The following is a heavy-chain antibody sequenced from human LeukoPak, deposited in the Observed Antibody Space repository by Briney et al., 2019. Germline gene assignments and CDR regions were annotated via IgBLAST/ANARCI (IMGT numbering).Heavy chain of an antibody. D-gene: IGHD3-22*01. CDR3: AGSRGYYDSIPRGFDP. CDR2: MNPNSGNT. J-gene: IGHJ5*02. Sequence: ASVKVSCKASGYTFTSYDINWVRQATGQGLEWLGWMNPNSGNTGYAQKFQGRVTMTEDTSTDTAYMELSSLRSEDTAVYYCAGSRGYYDSIPRGFDPWGQGTLVTVSS. CDR1: GYTFTSYD. V-gene: IGHV1-8*01.